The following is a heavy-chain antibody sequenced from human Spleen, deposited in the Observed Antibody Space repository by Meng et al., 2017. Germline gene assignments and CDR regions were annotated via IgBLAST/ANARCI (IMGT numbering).Heavy chain of an antibody. CDR2: IPHRGSS. Sequence: QVQLRESGPALVKPSETLSLTCAVSGDSITNHNWWAWVRQPPGKGLEWIGEIPHRGSSAYNPSLKSRVSMSIDTSSNQFSLKLTSVTAADTAVYYCVRSSGWVRTGFDPWGQGTLVTVSS. CDR3: VRSSGWVRTGFDP. D-gene: IGHD6-19*01. CDR1: GDSITNHNW. V-gene: IGHV4-55*07. J-gene: IGHJ5*02.